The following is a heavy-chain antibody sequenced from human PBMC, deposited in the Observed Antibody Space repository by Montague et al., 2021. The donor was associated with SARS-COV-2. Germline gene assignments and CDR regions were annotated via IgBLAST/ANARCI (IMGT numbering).Heavy chain of an antibody. CDR2: ISHSGIT. Sequence: SETLSLTCTVSGYSVTSSYWSWIRQPPGKGLQWIGFISHSGITNYNSFFKSRVAISVNTSKNHFSLKLGSATAADTAVYYCARLSIGGPLVRWFDSWGQRTLVTVSS. D-gene: IGHD3-3*01. CDR1: GYSVTSSY. J-gene: IGHJ5*01. V-gene: IGHV4-59*02. CDR3: ARLSIGGPLVRWFDS.